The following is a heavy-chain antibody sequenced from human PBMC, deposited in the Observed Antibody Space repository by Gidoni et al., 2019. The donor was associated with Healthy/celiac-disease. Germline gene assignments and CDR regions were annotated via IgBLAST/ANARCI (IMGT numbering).Heavy chain of an antibody. CDR1: GFTVSSNY. V-gene: IGHV3-53*01. CDR2: IYSGGST. J-gene: IGHJ3*02. Sequence: EVQLVESGGGLLQPGGSLRLSCAASGFTVSSNYMSWVRQAPGTGLEWVSVIYSGGSTYYADSVKGRFTISRDNSKNTLYLQMNSLRAEDTAVYYCARDQAAAENAFDIWGQGTMVTVSS. CDR3: ARDQAAAENAFDI. D-gene: IGHD6-13*01.